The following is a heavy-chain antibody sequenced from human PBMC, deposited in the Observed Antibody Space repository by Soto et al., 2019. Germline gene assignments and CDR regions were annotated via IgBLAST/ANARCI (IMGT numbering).Heavy chain of an antibody. Sequence: ASVKVSCKASGYTFTSYGISWVRQAPGQGLEWMGWISAYNGNTNYAQKLQGRVTMTTDTSTSTAYMELRSLRSDDTAVYYCAGVGYSHGEIYFFDYWGQGTLVTVSS. D-gene: IGHD5-18*01. CDR3: AGVGYSHGEIYFFDY. CDR1: GYTFTSYG. CDR2: ISAYNGNT. V-gene: IGHV1-18*04. J-gene: IGHJ4*02.